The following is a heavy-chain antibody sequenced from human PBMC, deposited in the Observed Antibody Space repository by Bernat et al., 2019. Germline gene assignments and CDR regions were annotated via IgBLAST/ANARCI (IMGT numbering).Heavy chain of an antibody. CDR3: ATGIGEKTAEVQYYYYMDV. Sequence: QVQLVQSGAEVKKPGASVKVSCKVSGYTLTELSMHWVRQAPGKGLEWMGGFDPEDGETIYAQKFQGRVTMTEDTSTDTAYMELSSLRSEDTAVYYCATGIGEKTAEVQYYYYMDVWGKGTTVTVSS. V-gene: IGHV1-24*01. D-gene: IGHD6-25*01. CDR2: FDPEDGET. J-gene: IGHJ6*03. CDR1: GYTLTELS.